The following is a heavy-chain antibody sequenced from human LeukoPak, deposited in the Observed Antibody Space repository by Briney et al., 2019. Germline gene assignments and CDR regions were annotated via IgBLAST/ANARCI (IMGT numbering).Heavy chain of an antibody. V-gene: IGHV4-39*01. J-gene: IGHJ4*02. CDR2: ISYSGST. CDR1: GGSIRNSIYY. D-gene: IGHD6-13*01. CDR3: ATGRAAAGQYYFTY. Sequence: SETLSLTCTVSGGSIRNSIYYWAWIRQPPGRGLEWIGTISYSGSTYYNPSLKSRVTISVDTSKNQFSLKLNSVTAADTAVYYCATGRAAAGQYYFTYWGQGTLVTVSS.